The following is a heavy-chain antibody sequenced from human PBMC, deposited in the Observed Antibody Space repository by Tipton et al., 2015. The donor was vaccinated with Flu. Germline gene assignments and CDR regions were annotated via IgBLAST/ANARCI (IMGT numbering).Heavy chain of an antibody. D-gene: IGHD3/OR15-3a*01. Sequence: SLRLSCAASGFTFSTYAMNWVRQAPGKGLEWVAFISSSGDHTYYADSLKGRFTISRDDAKNSLFLQMSSLRAEDSAVYYCATWPGVSFQTRFFYCGMDVWGPGTTVSVSS. CDR3: ATWPGVSFQTRFFYCGMDV. V-gene: IGHV3-21*01. CDR1: GFTFSTYA. CDR2: ISSSGDHT. J-gene: IGHJ6*02.